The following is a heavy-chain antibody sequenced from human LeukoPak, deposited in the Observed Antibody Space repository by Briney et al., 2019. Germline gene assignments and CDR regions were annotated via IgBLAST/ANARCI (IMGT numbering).Heavy chain of an antibody. V-gene: IGHV4-39*07. CDR2: IYYTGNT. Sequence: SETLSLTCTVSGVSISSSNSYWGWIRQPPGKGLEWIGSIYYTGNTYYNPSLKSRVTISVDTSKNQFSLKLSSVTATDTAIYYCARDLIHRGRCFDPWGQGTLVTVSS. CDR3: ARDLIHRGRCFDP. D-gene: IGHD1-26*01. J-gene: IGHJ5*02. CDR1: GVSISSSNSY.